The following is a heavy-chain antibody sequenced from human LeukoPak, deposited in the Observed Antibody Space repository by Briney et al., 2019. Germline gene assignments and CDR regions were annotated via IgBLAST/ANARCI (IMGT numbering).Heavy chain of an antibody. D-gene: IGHD1-26*01. CDR3: ARDLGSNYVYFDY. Sequence: PSQTLSLTCTVSGGSISSHYWSWLRQPAGKGLEYIGRIHTSGITSYNPSLESRVTMSGDTSKNQFYLNLRSVTAADTAVYYCARDLGSNYVYFDYWGQGSLVTVSS. CDR2: IHTSGIT. J-gene: IGHJ4*02. CDR1: GGSISSHY. V-gene: IGHV4-4*07.